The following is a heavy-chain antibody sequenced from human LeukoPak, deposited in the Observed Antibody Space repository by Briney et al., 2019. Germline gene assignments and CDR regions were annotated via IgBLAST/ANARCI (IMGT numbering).Heavy chain of an antibody. CDR1: GYSISSSNW. V-gene: IGHV4-28*01. D-gene: IGHD5-24*01. CDR2: IYYSGRT. CDR3: ATNRDGYTPFDN. J-gene: IGHJ4*02. Sequence: SETLTLTCAVSGYSISSSNWWVLLRQPPGKGLEWIGYIYYSGRTYYNPSLESRVTMSVDTSKNQFSLKLSSVTAVDTAVYYCATNRDGYTPFDNWGQGTLVTVSS.